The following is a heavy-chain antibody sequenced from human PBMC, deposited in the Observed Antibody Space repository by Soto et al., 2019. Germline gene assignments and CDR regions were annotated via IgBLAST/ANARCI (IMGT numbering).Heavy chain of an antibody. CDR3: AKDIRD. Sequence: SETLSLSCNVSGCSISNGGFYWSWLRQQPGKGLEWIGYIYFGGRSLYNPSLRGRLSLSIDASKNQFSLKVTSVTPAGPAVYYCAKDIRDWGQGTRVTVSS. D-gene: IGHD2-15*01. CDR1: GCSISNGGFY. J-gene: IGHJ4*02. V-gene: IGHV4-31*03. CDR2: IYFGGRS.